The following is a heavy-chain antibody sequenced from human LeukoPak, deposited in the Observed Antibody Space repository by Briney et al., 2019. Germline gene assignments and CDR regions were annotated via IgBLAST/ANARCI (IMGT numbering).Heavy chain of an antibody. Sequence: SETLSLTCAVSGSSISSSNWWGWIRQPPGKGLEWIGYIYYSGSTYYNPSLKSRVTMSVDTSKNQFSLKLSSVTAVDTAVYYCARTEGVVVAATIFDYWGQGTLVTVSS. CDR1: GSSISSSNW. D-gene: IGHD2-15*01. V-gene: IGHV4-28*01. CDR2: IYYSGST. CDR3: ARTEGVVVAATIFDY. J-gene: IGHJ4*02.